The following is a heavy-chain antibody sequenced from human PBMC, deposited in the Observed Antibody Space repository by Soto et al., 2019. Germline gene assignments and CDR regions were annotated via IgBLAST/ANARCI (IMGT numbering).Heavy chain of an antibody. D-gene: IGHD2-15*01. CDR2: INSDGSST. V-gene: IGHV3-74*01. CDR1: GFTFSSYW. J-gene: IGHJ4*02. Sequence: EVQLVESGGGLVQPGESLRLSCAASGFTFSSYWMHWVRQAPGKGLVWVSSINSDGSSTSYAGSVKGRFTISRDNAKNTLYLQMNSLRAEDTAGYYCVRTSLVVAAATREDYWGQGTLVTVSS. CDR3: VRTSLVVAAATREDY.